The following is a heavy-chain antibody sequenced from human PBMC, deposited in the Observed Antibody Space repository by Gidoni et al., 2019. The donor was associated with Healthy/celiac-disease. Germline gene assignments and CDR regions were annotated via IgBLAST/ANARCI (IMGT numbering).Heavy chain of an antibody. V-gene: IGHV3-30-3*01. CDR2: ISYDGSNK. D-gene: IGHD6-19*01. J-gene: IGHJ6*02. Sequence: QGRLVESGGGVVQPGRSLRLSCAASGFTCSSYAMHWVRQFPDKGREWVAVISYDGSNKYYADSVKGRFTISRDNSKNTLYLQINSLRAEDTAVYYCARGDSSGWYYYYGMDVWGQGTTVTVSS. CDR1: GFTCSSYA. CDR3: ARGDSSGWYYYYGMDV.